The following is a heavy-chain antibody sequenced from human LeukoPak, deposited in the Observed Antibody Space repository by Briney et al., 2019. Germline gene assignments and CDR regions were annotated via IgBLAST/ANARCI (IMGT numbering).Heavy chain of an antibody. Sequence: WASVKVSCKASGYTFTSYDINWVRQATGQGLEWTGWMNPNSGNTGYAQKFQGRVTMTRNTSISTAYMELSSLRSEDTAVYYCAREGPRYCSSTSCGWFDPSSQGTLVTVSS. CDR1: GYTFTSYD. D-gene: IGHD2-2*01. CDR3: AREGPRYCSSTSCGWFDP. J-gene: IGHJ5*02. V-gene: IGHV1-8*01. CDR2: MNPNSGNT.